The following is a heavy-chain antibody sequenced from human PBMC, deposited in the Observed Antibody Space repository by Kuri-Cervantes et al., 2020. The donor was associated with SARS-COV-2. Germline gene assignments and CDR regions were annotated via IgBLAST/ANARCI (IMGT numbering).Heavy chain of an antibody. Sequence: GESLKISCKGSGYSFTSYWIGWVRQMPGKGLEWMGIIYPGDSDTRYSPSFQGQVTISADKSISTAYLQWSSLKASDTAMYYCARQVGYSSGHLYYYYYMDVWGKGTTVTVSS. CDR1: GYSFTSYW. CDR2: IYPGDSDT. D-gene: IGHD6-19*01. V-gene: IGHV5-51*01. CDR3: ARQVGYSSGHLYYYYYMDV. J-gene: IGHJ6*03.